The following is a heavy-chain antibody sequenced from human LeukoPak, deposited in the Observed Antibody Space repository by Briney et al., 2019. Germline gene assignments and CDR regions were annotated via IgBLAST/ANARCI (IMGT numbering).Heavy chain of an antibody. CDR2: IKHDGSDK. V-gene: IGHV3-7*01. J-gene: IGHJ4*02. CDR1: GFTFSGYA. Sequence: GGSLRLSCAASGFTFSGYAMTWVRQSPGKGLEWVAIIKHDGSDKYCVDSVKGRFTISRDNAKNSLYLQMSSLRAEDTAVYYCARGGHRQKEFWGQGTLVTVSS. CDR3: ARGGHRQKEF. D-gene: IGHD3-10*01.